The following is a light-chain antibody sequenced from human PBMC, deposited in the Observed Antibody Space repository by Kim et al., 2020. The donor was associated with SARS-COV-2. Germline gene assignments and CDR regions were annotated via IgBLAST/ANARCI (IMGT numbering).Light chain of an antibody. CDR2: GAA. CDR1: QSVRGIN. J-gene: IGKJ1*01. Sequence: GQRATVRSRADQSVRGINLAWSQQKAGQEPRLLIYGAASRATGIPGRCSGSGSGRDFTLTITRLEPEDCAVYYCQQYSSSPETFGQGTKVDIK. CDR3: QQYSSSPET. V-gene: IGKV3-20*01.